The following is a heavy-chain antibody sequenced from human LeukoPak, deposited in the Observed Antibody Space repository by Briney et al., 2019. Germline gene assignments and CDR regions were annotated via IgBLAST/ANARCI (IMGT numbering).Heavy chain of an antibody. V-gene: IGHV3-23*01. D-gene: IGHD6-19*01. CDR1: GFTFSSYA. J-gene: IGHJ4*02. CDR2: ISGSGGST. CDR3: ARGSSGQGVYYFDY. Sequence: SGGSLRLSCAASGFTFSSYAMSWVRQAPGKGLEWVSAISGSGGSTYYADSVKGRFTISRDNSKNTLYLQMNSLRAEDTAVYYCARGSSGQGVYYFDYWGQGTLVTVSS.